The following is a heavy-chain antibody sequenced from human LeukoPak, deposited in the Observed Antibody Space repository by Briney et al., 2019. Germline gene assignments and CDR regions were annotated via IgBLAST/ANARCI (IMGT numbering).Heavy chain of an antibody. CDR3: ARGYGSGSYYLY. J-gene: IGHJ4*02. Sequence: PGGSLRLSCAASGFTFSSYEMNWVRQAPGKGLEWVSYISSSSTIYYADSVRGRFTISRDSAKNSLYLQMNILRAEDTAVYYCARGYGSGSYYLYWGQGTLVTVSS. D-gene: IGHD3-10*01. CDR1: GFTFSSYE. V-gene: IGHV3-48*03. CDR2: ISSSSTI.